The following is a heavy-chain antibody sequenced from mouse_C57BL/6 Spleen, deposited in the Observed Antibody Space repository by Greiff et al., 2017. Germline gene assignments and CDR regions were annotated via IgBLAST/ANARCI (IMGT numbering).Heavy chain of an antibody. CDR1: GFTFSSYG. CDR2: ISSGGSYT. CDR3: ARRNPRAMDY. V-gene: IGHV5-6*02. Sequence: EVKLMESGGDLVKPGGSLKLSCAASGFTFSSYGMSWVRQTPDKRLEWVATISSGGSYTYYPDSVKGRFTISRDNAKNTLSLQMSSLKSEDTAMYYCARRNPRAMDYWGQGTSVTVSS. J-gene: IGHJ4*01.